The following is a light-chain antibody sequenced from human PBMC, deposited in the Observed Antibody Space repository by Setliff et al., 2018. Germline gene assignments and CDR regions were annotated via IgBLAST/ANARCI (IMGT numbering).Light chain of an antibody. CDR1: SSDVGGYDF. J-gene: IGLJ2*01. CDR3: LSYTSETTHAL. Sequence: QSVLTQPAAVSGSPGQSVAISCSGSSSDVGGYDFVSWYQQHPGKAPKLLIYEVIKRPSGVSDRFSGSKSGNTASLTTSGLQAEDEADYYCLSYTSETTHALFGGGTKVTVL. CDR2: EVI. V-gene: IGLV2-14*03.